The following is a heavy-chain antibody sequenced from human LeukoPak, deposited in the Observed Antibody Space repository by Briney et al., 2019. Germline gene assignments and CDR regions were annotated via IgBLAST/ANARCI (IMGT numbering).Heavy chain of an antibody. D-gene: IGHD3-16*01. CDR2: IYYSGST. CDR1: GGSIGSHY. J-gene: IGHJ5*02. Sequence: LETLSLTCTVSGGSIGSHYWSWIRQPPGKGLEWIGYIYYSGSTNYNPSLKSRVTISVDTSKNQFSLKLSSVTAADTAVYYCARQGVNWFDPWGQGTLVTVSS. V-gene: IGHV4-59*11. CDR3: ARQGVNWFDP.